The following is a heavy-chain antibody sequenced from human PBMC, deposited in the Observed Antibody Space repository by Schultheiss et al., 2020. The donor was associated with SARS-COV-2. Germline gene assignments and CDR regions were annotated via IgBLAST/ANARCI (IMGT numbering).Heavy chain of an antibody. CDR2: IYSGGTA. D-gene: IGHD3-10*01. CDR1: GFTVSSNF. V-gene: IGHV3-66*02. J-gene: IGHJ4*02. CDR3: ARSDYYGAGRYYFDY. Sequence: GGSLRLSCAASGFTVSSNFMSWVRQAPGKGLEWVSFIYSGGTAYYADSVKGRFTISRDNSKNTLYLQMNSLRAEDTAVYYCARSDYYGAGRYYFDYWGQGTLVTVSS.